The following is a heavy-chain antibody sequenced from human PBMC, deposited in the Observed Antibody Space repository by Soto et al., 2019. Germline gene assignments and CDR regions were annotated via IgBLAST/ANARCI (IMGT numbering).Heavy chain of an antibody. CDR3: AKDRIAVAGNYYYYGMDV. V-gene: IGHV3-30*18. CDR2: ISYDGSNK. CDR1: GFTFSTYG. Sequence: GGPLRLSCAASGFTFSTYGMHWVRQAPGKGLEWVAVISYDGSNKYYADAVKGGFTISRDTFKNTLYLQLNSLTAEDTAVYYCAKDRIAVAGNYYYYGMDVWGQGTTVTVSS. J-gene: IGHJ6*02. D-gene: IGHD6-19*01.